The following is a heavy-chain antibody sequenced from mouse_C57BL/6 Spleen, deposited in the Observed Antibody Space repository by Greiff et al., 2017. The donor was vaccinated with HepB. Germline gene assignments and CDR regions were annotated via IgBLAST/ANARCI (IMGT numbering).Heavy chain of an antibody. D-gene: IGHD1-1*01. CDR3: ARQMSYGSSVAWFAY. J-gene: IGHJ3*01. Sequence: DVMLVESGGGLVQPGGSLKLSCAASGFTFSDYYMYWVRQTPEKRLEWVAYISNGGGSTYYPDTVKGRFTISRDNAKNTLYLQMSRLKSEDTAMYYCARQMSYGSSVAWFAYWGQGTLVTVSA. CDR1: GFTFSDYY. CDR2: ISNGGGST. V-gene: IGHV5-12*01.